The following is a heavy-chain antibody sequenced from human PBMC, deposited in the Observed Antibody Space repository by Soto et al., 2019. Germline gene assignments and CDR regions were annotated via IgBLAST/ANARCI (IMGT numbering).Heavy chain of an antibody. CDR2: ISAYNGNT. CDR1: GYTFTSYG. V-gene: IGHV1-18*01. Sequence: GASVKVSCKASGYTFTSYGISWVRQAPGQGLEWMGWISAYNGNTNYAQKLQVRDTMTTDTSTSTAYMGLRSLRSDDTAVYYCARAHSSSWSYYYYYGMDVWGQGTTVTVSS. J-gene: IGHJ6*02. D-gene: IGHD6-13*01. CDR3: ARAHSSSWSYYYYYGMDV.